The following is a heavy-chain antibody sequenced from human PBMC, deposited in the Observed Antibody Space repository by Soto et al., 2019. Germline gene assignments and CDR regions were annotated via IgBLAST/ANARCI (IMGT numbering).Heavy chain of an antibody. CDR1: GFTFSSYR. J-gene: IGHJ3*02. CDR2: ISSSSSYI. V-gene: IGHV3-21*01. D-gene: IGHD4-17*01. CDR3: ARDHGDYYAFDI. Sequence: EVQLVESGGGLVKPGGSLRLSCAASGFTFSSYRMNWVRQAPGKGLEWVSSISSSSSYIYYAGSVKGRFTISRDNAKNSLYLQMNSLRAEDTAVYYCARDHGDYYAFDIWCQGTMVTVSS.